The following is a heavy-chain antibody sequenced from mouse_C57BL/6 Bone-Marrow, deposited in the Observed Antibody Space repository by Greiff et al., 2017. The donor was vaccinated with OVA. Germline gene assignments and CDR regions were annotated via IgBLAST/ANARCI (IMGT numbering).Heavy chain of an antibody. D-gene: IGHD1-1*01. CDR2: IDPRDGST. CDR3: ANYSGSSYGAY. Sequence: VQLQQSGPELVKPGASVKLSCTASGYTFTGYDINWVKQRPGQGLEWIGWIDPRDGSTKYTEKFKGKATLTVDTSSSTAYMELHSLTSEDSAVYVCANYSGSSYGAYWGQGTLVTVSA. V-gene: IGHV1-85*01. CDR1: GYTFTGYD. J-gene: IGHJ3*01.